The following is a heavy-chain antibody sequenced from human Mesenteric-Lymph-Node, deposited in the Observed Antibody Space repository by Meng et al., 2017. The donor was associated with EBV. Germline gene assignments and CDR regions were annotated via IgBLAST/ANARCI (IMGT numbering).Heavy chain of an antibody. Sequence: GQRLESGGGLVQPGGSLGLSCAASGFIFSSYAMSWVRQAPGKELEWASGISGSTGSTYNTDSVRGRFTISRDNSNNTLYLQMNSLRAEDTAVYYCAKEPSEFGEFYLDYWGQGILVTVSS. CDR2: ISGSTGST. J-gene: IGHJ4*02. D-gene: IGHD3-10*01. CDR3: AKEPSEFGEFYLDY. V-gene: IGHV3-23*01. CDR1: GFIFSSYA.